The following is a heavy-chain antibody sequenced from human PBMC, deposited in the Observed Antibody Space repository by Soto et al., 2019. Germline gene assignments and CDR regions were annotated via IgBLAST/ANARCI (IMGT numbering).Heavy chain of an antibody. CDR3: ARWSNYGSGSYYSLPTRAYTWFDS. Sequence: SLTCTVSGGSISNYYWSWIRQPAGKGLEWIGRIYNSGSTKYNPSLKSRVTMSEDTSKNQFSLNLISVTAADTAVYYCARWSNYGSGSYYSLPTRAYTWFDSWGQGTLVTVSS. CDR2: IYNSGST. V-gene: IGHV4-4*07. J-gene: IGHJ5*01. D-gene: IGHD3-10*01. CDR1: GGSISNYY.